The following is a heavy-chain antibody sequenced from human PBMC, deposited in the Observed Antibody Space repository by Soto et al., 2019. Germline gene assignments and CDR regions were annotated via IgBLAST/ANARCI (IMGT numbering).Heavy chain of an antibody. D-gene: IGHD3-22*01. J-gene: IGHJ4*02. Sequence: TLCLTCAVSGASICSGGYCWSWIRKPPGKGLEWIGYIYHSGRTYYNPSLKSRVTISVDRSKNHFSLKLSTLTAADTAVYYCVGSGSYATYFYYWGQENPVTISS. V-gene: IGHV4-30-2*01. CDR2: IYHSGRT. CDR3: VGSGSYATYFYY. CDR1: GASICSGGYC.